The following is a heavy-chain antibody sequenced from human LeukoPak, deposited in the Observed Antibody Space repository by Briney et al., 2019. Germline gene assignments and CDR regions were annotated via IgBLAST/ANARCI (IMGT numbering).Heavy chain of an antibody. CDR1: GLNFDDSA. Sequence: GGSLRLSCVASGLNFDDSAMHWVRQAPGKGLEWVSLISAGGGSTFSADSVKGRFSISRDNSKNSLYLQMNSLRSEDTAMYYCAKESGKFDYWGQGTLVAVSS. CDR2: ISAGGGST. CDR3: AKESGKFDY. V-gene: IGHV3-43*02. J-gene: IGHJ4*02.